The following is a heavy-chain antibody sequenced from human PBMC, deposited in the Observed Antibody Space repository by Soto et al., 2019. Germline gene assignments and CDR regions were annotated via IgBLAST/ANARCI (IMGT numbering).Heavy chain of an antibody. V-gene: IGHV3-74*01. J-gene: IGHJ4*02. CDR1: GFTFSNYW. CDR2: IDHDGPT. D-gene: IGHD1-26*01. CDR3: VGDSDGHY. Sequence: EVQLVESGGGLVQPGGSLRLSCAGSGFTFSNYWMHWVRQAPGKGLEWVSRIDHDGPTDYADSVRGRFTISRDNAENRLYRQINSLRPEDTAVYYCVGDSDGHYWGEGTLVTVSS.